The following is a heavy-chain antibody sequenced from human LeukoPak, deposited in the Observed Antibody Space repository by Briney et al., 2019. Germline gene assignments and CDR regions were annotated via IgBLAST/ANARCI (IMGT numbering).Heavy chain of an antibody. Sequence: SSETLSLTCTVSGYSISSGYYWGWIRQPPGKGLEWIGSIYHSGSTNYNPSLKSRVTISVDTSKNQFSLKLSSVTAADTAVYYCAREVGGNFSFGFDYWGQGTLVTVSS. CDR3: AREVGGNFSFGFDY. CDR2: IYHSGST. D-gene: IGHD4-23*01. J-gene: IGHJ4*02. CDR1: GYSISSGYY. V-gene: IGHV4-38-2*02.